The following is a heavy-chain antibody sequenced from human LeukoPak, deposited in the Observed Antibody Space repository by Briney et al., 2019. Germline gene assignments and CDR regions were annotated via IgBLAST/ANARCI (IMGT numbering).Heavy chain of an antibody. CDR2: INPYNGNT. CDR1: GYTFTSYG. D-gene: IGHD6-13*01. CDR3: ARVAAADYFDY. Sequence: ASVKVSCKASGYTFTSYGISWVRQAPGQGLEWMGWINPYNGNTNYAQKLQGRVTMTTDTSTSTAYMELRSLRSDDTAVYYCARVAAADYFDYWGQGTLVAVSS. J-gene: IGHJ4*02. V-gene: IGHV1-18*01.